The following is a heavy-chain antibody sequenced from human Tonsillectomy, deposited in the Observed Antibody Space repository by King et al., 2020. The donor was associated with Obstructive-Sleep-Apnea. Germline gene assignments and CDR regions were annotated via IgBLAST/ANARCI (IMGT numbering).Heavy chain of an antibody. CDR2: IKSKTDGGTT. V-gene: IGHV3-15*01. CDR3: TTDHEAMVTFDY. D-gene: IGHD5-18*01. Sequence: VQLVESGGGLVKPGGSLRLSCAASGFTFSNAWMSWVRQAPGKGLEWVGRIKSKTDGGTTDYAAPVKGRFTISRDDSKNTLYLQMNSLKTEDTAVYDCTTDHEAMVTFDYWGQGTLVTVSS. J-gene: IGHJ4*02. CDR1: GFTFSNAW.